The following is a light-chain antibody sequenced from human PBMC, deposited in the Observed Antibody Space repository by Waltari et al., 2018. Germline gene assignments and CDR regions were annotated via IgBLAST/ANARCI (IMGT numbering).Light chain of an antibody. CDR2: DDY. V-gene: IGLV3-21*02. CDR3: QVWDSSSDRPV. Sequence: SYVLTQPPSVSVAPGQTATITCGGNNIGGKTVYWYQQKPGQAPVLVVYDDYYRPSGIPERFSGSNSGNTAALTISWVEAGDEADYYCQVWDSSSDRPVFGGGTKVFVL. CDR1: NIGGKT. J-gene: IGLJ3*02.